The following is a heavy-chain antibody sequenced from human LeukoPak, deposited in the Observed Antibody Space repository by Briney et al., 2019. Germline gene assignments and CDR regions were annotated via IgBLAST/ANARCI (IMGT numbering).Heavy chain of an antibody. D-gene: IGHD3-22*01. J-gene: IGHJ4*02. CDR1: GGSISSSSYY. V-gene: IGHV4-39*07. CDR2: INHSGST. CDR3: ARGKYDSSGYYY. Sequence: SETLSLTCTVSGGSISSSSYYWGWIRQPPGKGLEWIGEINHSGSTNYNPSLKSRVTISVDTSKNQFSLKLSSVTAADTAVYYCARGKYDSSGYYYWGQGTLVTVSS.